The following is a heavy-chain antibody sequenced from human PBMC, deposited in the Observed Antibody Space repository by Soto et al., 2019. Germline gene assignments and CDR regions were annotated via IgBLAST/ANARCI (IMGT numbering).Heavy chain of an antibody. CDR3: ARDRRYDFWSGYDNFYGMDV. V-gene: IGHV3-48*04. D-gene: IGHD3-3*01. Sequence: VQLVESGGGVVQPGRSLRLSCAASGFIFSDHNMHWVRQAPGKGLEWVSYISSSGSTIYYADSVKGRFTISRDNAKNSLYLQMNSLRAEDTAVYYCARDRRYDFWSGYDNFYGMDVWGQGTTVTVSS. CDR2: ISSSGSTI. CDR1: GFIFSDHN. J-gene: IGHJ6*02.